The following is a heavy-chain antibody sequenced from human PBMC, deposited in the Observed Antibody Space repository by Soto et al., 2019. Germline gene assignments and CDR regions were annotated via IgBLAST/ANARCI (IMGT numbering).Heavy chain of an antibody. CDR1: GGTFSSYA. Sequence: QVQLVQSGAEVKKPGSSVKVSCKASGGTFSSYAISWVRQAPGQGLEWMGGIIPIFGTANYGQKFQGRVTITADESTSTADMELRSLRYEDTAVYYCAQPGRSRGGLPNVGYYDYGMDVWGQGTTVTVSS. CDR2: IIPIFGTA. CDR3: AQPGRSRGGLPNVGYYDYGMDV. V-gene: IGHV1-69*01. J-gene: IGHJ6*02. D-gene: IGHD3-10*01.